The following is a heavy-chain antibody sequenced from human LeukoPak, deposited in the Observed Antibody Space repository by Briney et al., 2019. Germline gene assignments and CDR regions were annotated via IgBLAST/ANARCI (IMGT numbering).Heavy chain of an antibody. J-gene: IGHJ4*02. CDR1: GFTFSSYT. CDR2: IFYSGIT. V-gene: IGHV4-39*01. D-gene: IGHD4-17*01. CDR3: ARAGTTMTRVDS. Sequence: GSLRLSCAASGFTFSSYTMSWVRQAPGKGLEWIGSIFYSGITYYSPSLKSRVTISVDASKNQFSLKLSSVIAADTAVYYCARAGTTMTRVDSWGQGTLVTVSS.